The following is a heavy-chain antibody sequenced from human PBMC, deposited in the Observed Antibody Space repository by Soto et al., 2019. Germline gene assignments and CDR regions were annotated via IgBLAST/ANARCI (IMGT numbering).Heavy chain of an antibody. V-gene: IGHV1-69*12. J-gene: IGHJ4*02. CDR3: ARESRYCSGGSCYFLPGIDY. D-gene: IGHD2-15*01. Sequence: QVQLVQSGAEVKKPGSSVKVSCKASGGTFSSYAISWVRQAPGQGLEWMGGIIPIFGTANYAQKFQGRVTITADESTSTCYMELSSLRSEDTAVYYCARESRYCSGGSCYFLPGIDYWGQGTLVTVSS. CDR2: IIPIFGTA. CDR1: GGTFSSYA.